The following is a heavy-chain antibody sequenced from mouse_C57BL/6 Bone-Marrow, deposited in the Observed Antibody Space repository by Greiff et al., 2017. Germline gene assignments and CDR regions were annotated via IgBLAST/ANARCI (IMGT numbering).Heavy chain of an antibody. Sequence: EVQGVESGGGLVKPGGSLKLSCAASGFTFSSYAMSWVRQTPEKRLEWVATISDGGSYTYYPDNVKGRFTISRDNAKNNLYLQMSHLKSEDTAMYYCARDRITRGSGAMDYWGQGTSVTVSS. CDR3: ARDRITRGSGAMDY. CDR2: ISDGGSYT. V-gene: IGHV5-4*01. J-gene: IGHJ4*01. CDR1: GFTFSSYA. D-gene: IGHD2-4*01.